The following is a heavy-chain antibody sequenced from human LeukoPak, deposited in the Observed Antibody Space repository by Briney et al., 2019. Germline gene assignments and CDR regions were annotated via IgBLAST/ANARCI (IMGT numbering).Heavy chain of an antibody. D-gene: IGHD2-15*01. CDR3: ARGGPNLYCSGGSCYNY. J-gene: IGHJ4*02. CDR1: GYTFTSYG. CDR2: ISAYNGNT. Sequence: ASVKVSCKASGYTFTSYGISWVRQAPGQGLEWMGWISAYNGNTNYAQKLQGRVTMTTDTSTSTAYMELRSLRSDDTAVYYCARGGPNLYCSGGSCYNYWGQGTLVTVPS. V-gene: IGHV1-18*01.